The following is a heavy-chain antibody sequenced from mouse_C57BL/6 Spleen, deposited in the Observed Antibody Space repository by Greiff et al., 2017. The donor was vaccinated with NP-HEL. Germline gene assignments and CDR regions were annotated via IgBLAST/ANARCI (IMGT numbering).Heavy chain of an antibody. J-gene: IGHJ4*01. V-gene: IGHV1-52*01. D-gene: IGHD1-1*01. CDR3: ARATTVGAEDYAMDY. Sequence: QVQLQQPGAELVRPGSSVKLSCKASGYTFTSYWMHWVKQRPIQGLEWIGNIDPSDSETHYNQKFKDKATLTVDKSSSTAYMQLSSLTSEDSAVYYCARATTVGAEDYAMDYWGKGTSVTVSS. CDR1: GYTFTSYW. CDR2: IDPSDSET.